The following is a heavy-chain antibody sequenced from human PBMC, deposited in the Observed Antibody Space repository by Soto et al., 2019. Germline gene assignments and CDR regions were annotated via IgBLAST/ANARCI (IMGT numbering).Heavy chain of an antibody. J-gene: IGHJ4*02. CDR2: IVSDGSAK. CDR3: GKERRGSGWFVCSY. Sequence: PGGSLRLSCAVSGFPFSTYGFHWVRQPPGKGLEWVAVIVSDGSAKYHADSVESRFTISRDNSKDTLYLQMNSLRAEDTAVYYCGKERRGSGWFVCSYWGQGILVTVSS. D-gene: IGHD6-19*01. V-gene: IGHV3-33*06. CDR1: GFPFSTYG.